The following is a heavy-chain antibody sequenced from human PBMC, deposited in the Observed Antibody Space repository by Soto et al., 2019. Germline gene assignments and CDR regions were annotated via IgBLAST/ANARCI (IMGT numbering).Heavy chain of an antibody. Sequence: GASVKFSCKASGYTFSNYAMHWVRQAPGQGLEWMGWVSAGGDNTKYSQRFQGRVTITRDTSASTAYMEMSSLRSEDTAVYYCVREERGYRSPMDVWGPGTTVTVSS. D-gene: IGHD6-13*01. J-gene: IGHJ6*02. CDR1: GYTFSNYA. CDR3: VREERGYRSPMDV. V-gene: IGHV1-3*01. CDR2: VSAGGDNT.